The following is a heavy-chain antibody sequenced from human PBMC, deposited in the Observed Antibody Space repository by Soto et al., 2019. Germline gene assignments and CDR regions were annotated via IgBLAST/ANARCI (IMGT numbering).Heavy chain of an antibody. CDR2: INHSGST. CDR1: GGSFSGYY. D-gene: IGHD3-3*01. J-gene: IGHJ4*02. V-gene: IGHV4-34*01. Sequence: SETLSLTCAVYGGSFSGYYWTWIRQPPGRGLEWIGEINHSGSTNCNPSLKSRVTISVDTSKNQFSLKLSSVTAADTAIYYCVRSFILSGGSYKGLIRLHYFGTWGPGTLVTVSS. CDR3: VRSFILSGGSYKGLIRLHYFGT.